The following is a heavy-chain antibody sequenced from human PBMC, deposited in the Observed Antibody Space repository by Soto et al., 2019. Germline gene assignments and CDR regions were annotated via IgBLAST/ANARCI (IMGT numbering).Heavy chain of an antibody. CDR1: GYTFTKSG. CDR2: ISTNSGHT. V-gene: IGHV1-18*04. J-gene: IGHJ5*02. Sequence: QVQLVQSGTEAKKPGASVKVSCKTSGYTFTKSGITWVRQAPGQGLEWMGWISTNSGHTDYAQKFRGRGTMTTDRSTTPAYMGLPRLRADATAVYYCAREENPQVDHWGQGALVTVSA. CDR3: AREENPQVDH.